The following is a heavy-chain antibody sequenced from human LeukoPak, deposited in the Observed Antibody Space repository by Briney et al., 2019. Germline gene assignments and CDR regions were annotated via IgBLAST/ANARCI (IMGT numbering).Heavy chain of an antibody. D-gene: IGHD3-22*01. Sequence: GGSLRLSCAASGFTFSSYSMNWVRQAPGKGLELLSSISSSSSYIYYADSVKGRFTISRDNAKNSLYLQMNSLRAEDTPVYYCAREEPYYYDSSSYFDYWGQGNLVTVSS. CDR2: ISSSSSYI. CDR3: AREEPYYYDSSSYFDY. J-gene: IGHJ4*02. V-gene: IGHV3-21*01. CDR1: GFTFSSYS.